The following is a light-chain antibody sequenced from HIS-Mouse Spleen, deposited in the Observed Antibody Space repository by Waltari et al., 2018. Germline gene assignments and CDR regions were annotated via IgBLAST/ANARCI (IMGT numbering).Light chain of an antibody. CDR1: NIGSKS. CDR2: DDS. CDR3: QLWDSSSDHVV. Sequence: SYVLTQPPSVSVAPGKTARITCGGNNIGSKSVHWYQQKPGQAPVLVVYDDSDRPSGIPWRFSGSNSGNTATLTISRVEAGDEADYYCQLWDSSSDHVVFGGGTKLTVL. J-gene: IGLJ2*01. V-gene: IGLV3-21*03.